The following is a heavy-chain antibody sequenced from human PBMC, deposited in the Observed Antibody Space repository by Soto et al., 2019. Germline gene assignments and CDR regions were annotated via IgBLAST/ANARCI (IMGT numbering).Heavy chain of an antibody. D-gene: IGHD3-9*01. CDR3: ARHEGNDILTGYPLAY. CDR1: GGSISSSSYY. Sequence: SETLSLTCTVSGGSISSSSYYWGWIRQPPGKGLEWIGSIYYSGSTYYNPSLKSRVTISVDTSKNQFSLKLSSVTAADTAVYYCARHEGNDILTGYPLAYWGQGTLVTVSA. V-gene: IGHV4-39*01. J-gene: IGHJ4*02. CDR2: IYYSGST.